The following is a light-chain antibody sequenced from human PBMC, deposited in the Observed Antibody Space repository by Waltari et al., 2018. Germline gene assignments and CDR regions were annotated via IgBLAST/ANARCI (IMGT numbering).Light chain of an antibody. Sequence: HSALTQPASVSGSPGQSITISCTGTDNDIGRYSLVSWYQQHPGQAPKLIIFQVTKRPSGLSDRFSVSKSANTASLTISGLQTEDEAYYYCCSFAGSTTGVLFGGGTKVTVL. CDR1: DNDIGRYSL. V-gene: IGLV2-23*02. CDR2: QVT. J-gene: IGLJ1*01. CDR3: CSFAGSTTGVL.